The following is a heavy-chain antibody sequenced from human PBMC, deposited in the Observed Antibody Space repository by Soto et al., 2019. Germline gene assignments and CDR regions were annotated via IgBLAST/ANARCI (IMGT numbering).Heavy chain of an antibody. CDR1: GFTFSSYP. J-gene: IGHJ4*02. D-gene: IGHD1-26*01. CDR3: GRGGAVRPFFDY. V-gene: IGHV3-30-3*01. Sequence: QVQLEESGGGGVQPGTSLRLSCEASGFTFSSYPMYWVRQAPGKGLQWVALISYDGSNKYYADSVKGRFTISRDNSKNRLDRKITGRPVGDRAVFYCGRGGAVRPFFDYWGQVPLLTVSS. CDR2: ISYDGSNK.